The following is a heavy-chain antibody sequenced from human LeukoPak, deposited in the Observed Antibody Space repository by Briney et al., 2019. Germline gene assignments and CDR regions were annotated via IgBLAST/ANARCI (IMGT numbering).Heavy chain of an antibody. CDR3: AKAYLLEWLLFGPVDY. CDR2: ICGSGGST. Sequence: GGSLRLSCAASGFSFSSYAMSWVRQAPGRGLEWVSAICGSGGSTYYADSVKGRFTISSDNSKNTLYLQMNSLRAEDTAVYYCAKAYLLEWLLFGPVDYWGQGTLVTVSS. D-gene: IGHD3-3*01. J-gene: IGHJ4*02. V-gene: IGHV3-23*01. CDR1: GFSFSSYA.